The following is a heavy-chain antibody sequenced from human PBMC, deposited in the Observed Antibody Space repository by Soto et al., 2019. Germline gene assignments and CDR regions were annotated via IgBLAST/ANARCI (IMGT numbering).Heavy chain of an antibody. CDR2: ISSNGGST. J-gene: IGHJ4*02. CDR3: ARGVYCSGGSCYSFLGHFDY. CDR1: GFTFSSYA. V-gene: IGHV3-64*01. D-gene: IGHD2-15*01. Sequence: EVQLVESGGGLVQPGGSLRLSCAASGFTFSSYAMHWVRQAPGKGLEYVSAISSNGGSTYYANSVKGRFTITRDNSKNTLYLQMGSLRAEDMAVYYCARGVYCSGGSCYSFLGHFDYWGQGTLVTVSS.